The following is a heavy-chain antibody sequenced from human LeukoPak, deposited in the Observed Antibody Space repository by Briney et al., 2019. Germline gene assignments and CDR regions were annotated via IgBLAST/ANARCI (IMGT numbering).Heavy chain of an antibody. J-gene: IGHJ4*02. CDR1: GFTFSSYA. Sequence: GGSLRLSCAASGFTFSSYAMHWVRQAPGEGLEWVAVISYDGSNKYYADSVKGRFTISRDNSKNTLYLQMNSLRAEDTAVYYCARPPRYGTGSYYNDFDYWGQGTLVAVSS. D-gene: IGHD3-10*01. CDR2: ISYDGSNK. CDR3: ARPPRYGTGSYYNDFDY. V-gene: IGHV3-30*04.